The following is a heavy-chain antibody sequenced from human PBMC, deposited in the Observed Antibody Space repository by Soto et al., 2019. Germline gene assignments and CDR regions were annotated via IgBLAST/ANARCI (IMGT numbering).Heavy chain of an antibody. CDR2: INQDGSEK. V-gene: IGHV3-7*01. J-gene: IGHJ6*02. D-gene: IGHD3-10*01. CDR3: ARDQRGGSYGMDV. CDR1: GFTFTSYW. Sequence: EEQLVESGGALVLPGESLRLSCAASGFTFTSYWMSWVRQAPGKGLEWVAIINQDGSEKNSVASVKGRFTISRDNAKTSVYLEMTSLRVEATAVYYCARDQRGGSYGMDVWGQGTTVTVS.